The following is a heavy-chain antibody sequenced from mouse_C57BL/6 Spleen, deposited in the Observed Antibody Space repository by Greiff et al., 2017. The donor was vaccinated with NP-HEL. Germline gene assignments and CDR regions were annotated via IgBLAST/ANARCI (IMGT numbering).Heavy chain of an antibody. J-gene: IGHJ4*01. CDR3: AGEGRDYAMDY. CDR2: IYPGDGDS. Sequence: QVHVKQSGAELVKPGASVKISCKASGYAFSSYWMNWVQQRPGKGLEWIGQIYPGDGDSNYNGQFKGKATLTVDQSSSTAYMQLSSLTSEASAVYFCAGEGRDYAMDYWGQGTSVTVSS. CDR1: GYAFSSYW. V-gene: IGHV1-80*01.